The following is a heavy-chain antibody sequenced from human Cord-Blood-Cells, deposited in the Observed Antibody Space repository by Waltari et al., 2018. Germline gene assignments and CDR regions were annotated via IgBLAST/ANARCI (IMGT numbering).Heavy chain of an antibody. D-gene: IGHD1-26*01. Sequence: QVQLVQSGAEVKKPGASVKVSCKASGYTFTGYYMHWVRQAPGQGIEWMGWINPNRSGTNYAQKFQGRVTMTRDASISTAYMELSRLRSDDTAVYYCAREGGELAPFDYWGQGTLVTVSS. CDR2: INPNRSGT. CDR1: GYTFTGYY. CDR3: AREGGELAPFDY. J-gene: IGHJ4*02. V-gene: IGHV1-2*02.